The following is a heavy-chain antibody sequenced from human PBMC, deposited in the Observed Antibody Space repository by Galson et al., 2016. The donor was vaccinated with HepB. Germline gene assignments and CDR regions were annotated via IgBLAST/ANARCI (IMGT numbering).Heavy chain of an antibody. CDR2: MNPSSGNA. Sequence: SVKVSCKASGYTFTSYDINWVRQASGQGLECMGWMNPSSGNAGYAQNFQGRVSMTSDASISTAYMELSGLRSEDTAVYYCAGTMVRGVPGFDIWGQGTMVAVSS. J-gene: IGHJ3*02. D-gene: IGHD3-10*01. CDR3: AGTMVRGVPGFDI. CDR1: GYTFTSYD. V-gene: IGHV1-8*01.